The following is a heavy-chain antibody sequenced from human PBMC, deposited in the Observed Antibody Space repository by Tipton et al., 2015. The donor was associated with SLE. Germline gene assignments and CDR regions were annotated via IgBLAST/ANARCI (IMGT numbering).Heavy chain of an antibody. CDR2: IWYDGSNK. Sequence: RSLRLSCAASGFTFSSYGMHWVRQAPGKGLEWVAVIWYDGSNKYYADSVKGRFTISRDNSKNTLYLQMNSLRVEDTAVYYCAKTPRGSVPGAILDYYYYMDVWGIGTTVTVSS. J-gene: IGHJ6*03. CDR3: AKTPRGSVPGAILDYYYYMDV. D-gene: IGHD2-2*01. CDR1: GFTFSSYG. V-gene: IGHV3-33*06.